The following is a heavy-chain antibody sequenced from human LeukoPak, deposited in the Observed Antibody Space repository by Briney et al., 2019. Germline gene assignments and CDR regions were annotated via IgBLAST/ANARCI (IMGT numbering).Heavy chain of an antibody. Sequence: GGSLRLSWAASGFTLSSYAMSWVRQAPGKGMEWVAYISSSSSTIYYADSVKGRFTISRDNAKNSLYLQMNSLRAEDTALYYCAKDIRAIAVAGGFDYWGQGTLVTVSS. D-gene: IGHD6-19*01. CDR1: GFTLSSYA. CDR2: ISSSSSTI. V-gene: IGHV3-48*04. J-gene: IGHJ4*02. CDR3: AKDIRAIAVAGGFDY.